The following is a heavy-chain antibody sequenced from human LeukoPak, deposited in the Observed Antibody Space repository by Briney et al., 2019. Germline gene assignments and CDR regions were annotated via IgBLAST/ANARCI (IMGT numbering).Heavy chain of an antibody. CDR3: AKGGSSSLRAFDI. CDR2: IYPGDSDT. Sequence: GESLKFSCKGSGYSFTSYWIGWVRQMPGKGLEWMGIIYPGDSDTRYSPSFQGQVTISADKSISTAYLQWSSLKASDTAMYYYAKGGSSSLRAFDIWGQGTMVTVSS. J-gene: IGHJ3*02. D-gene: IGHD6-6*01. V-gene: IGHV5-51*01. CDR1: GYSFTSYW.